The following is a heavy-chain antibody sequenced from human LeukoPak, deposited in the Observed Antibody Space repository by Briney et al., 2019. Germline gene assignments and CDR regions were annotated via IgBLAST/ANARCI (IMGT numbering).Heavy chain of an antibody. V-gene: IGHV7-4-1*02. CDR1: GYTFTSYY. Sequence: GASVKVSCKASGYTFTSYYMHWVRQAPGQGLEWMGWTNTNTGNPTYAQGFTGRFVFSLDTSVSTAYLQISSLKAEDTAMYYCARRYYDFLSDLYGMDVWGQGTTVTVSS. D-gene: IGHD3-3*01. J-gene: IGHJ6*02. CDR3: ARRYYDFLSDLYGMDV. CDR2: TNTNTGNP.